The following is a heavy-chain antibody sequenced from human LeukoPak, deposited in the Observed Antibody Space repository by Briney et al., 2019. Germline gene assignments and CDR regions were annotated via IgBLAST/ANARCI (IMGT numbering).Heavy chain of an antibody. Sequence: GGSLRLSCTASGFTFGDYAMSWVRQAPGKGLEWVGSIRSKTHGGTTEFAAPVKGRFSISRDDSKGIAYLQMNSLKTEDTAVYYCTRDGIPETNWSGYYIDYWGQGTLVTVSS. J-gene: IGHJ4*02. D-gene: IGHD3-3*01. CDR3: TRDGIPETNWSGYYIDY. CDR1: GFTFGDYA. CDR2: IRSKTHGGTT. V-gene: IGHV3-49*04.